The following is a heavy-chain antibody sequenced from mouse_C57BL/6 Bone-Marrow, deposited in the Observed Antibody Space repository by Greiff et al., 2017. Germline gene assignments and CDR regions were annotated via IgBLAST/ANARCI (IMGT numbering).Heavy chain of an antibody. V-gene: IGHV5-4*01. CDR1: GFTFSSYA. J-gene: IGHJ4*01. CDR2: ISDGGSYT. D-gene: IGHD3-3*01. Sequence: EVQGVESGGGLVKPGGSLKLSCAASGFTFSSYAMSWVRQTPEKRLEWVATISDGGSYTYYPDNVQGRCTISRDNAKNHLYLQMSHLKAEDTAMYYCARPRRRVYYYAMDYWGQGTSVTVSS. CDR3: ARPRRRVYYYAMDY.